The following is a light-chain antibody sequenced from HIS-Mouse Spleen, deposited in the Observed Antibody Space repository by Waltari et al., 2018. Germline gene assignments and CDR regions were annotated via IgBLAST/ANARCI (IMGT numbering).Light chain of an antibody. J-gene: IGLJ3*02. Sequence: QSALTQPASVSGSPGPSITISCTGTSSDVGSYNLASWYQQHPGKAPKLMIYECSKRPSGVSNRFSGSKSGNTASLTISGLQAEDEADYYCCSYAGSSTWVFGGGTKLTVL. CDR3: CSYAGSSTWV. V-gene: IGLV2-23*01. CDR1: SSDVGSYNL. CDR2: ECS.